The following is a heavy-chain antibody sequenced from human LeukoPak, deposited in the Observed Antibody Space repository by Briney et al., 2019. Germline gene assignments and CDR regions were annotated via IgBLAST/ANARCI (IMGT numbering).Heavy chain of an antibody. D-gene: IGHD5-12*01. CDR1: GYTFTGYY. V-gene: IGHV1-2*02. CDR3: ARGDIVATVADY. Sequence: ASVKVSCKASGYTFTGYYMHWVRQAPGQGLEWMGWINPNSGGTNYAQKFHGRVTKTRDTSISTAYMELSRLRSDDTAVYYCARGDIVATVADYWGQGTLVTVSS. J-gene: IGHJ4*02. CDR2: INPNSGGT.